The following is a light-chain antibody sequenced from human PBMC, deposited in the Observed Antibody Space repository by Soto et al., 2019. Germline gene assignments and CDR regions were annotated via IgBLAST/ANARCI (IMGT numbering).Light chain of an antibody. J-gene: IGKJ1*01. Sequence: EIVVTQSPATLSVSPGERATLSCRASRSVSSNLAWYQQKPGQAPRLLIYGASTRATGIPARFSGSGSGTEFTLTISSLQSEDFAVYYCQQYNNWPRTFGQGTKVDIK. CDR1: RSVSSN. CDR3: QQYNNWPRT. CDR2: GAS. V-gene: IGKV3-15*01.